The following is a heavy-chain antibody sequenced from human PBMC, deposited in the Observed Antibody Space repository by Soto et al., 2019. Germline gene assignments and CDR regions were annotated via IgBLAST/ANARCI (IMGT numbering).Heavy chain of an antibody. J-gene: IGHJ6*02. CDR2: ISAYNGNT. CDR3: ASPRDIYGSGVLYGMDV. D-gene: IGHD3-10*01. Sequence: QVQLVQSGAEVKKPGASVKVSCKASGYTFTSYGISWVRQAPGQGLEWMGWISAYNGNTNYAQKLQGRVTMTTDTSTSTAYMELRSLRSDDTAVYYCASPRDIYGSGVLYGMDVWGQGTTVTVSS. V-gene: IGHV1-18*01. CDR1: GYTFTSYG.